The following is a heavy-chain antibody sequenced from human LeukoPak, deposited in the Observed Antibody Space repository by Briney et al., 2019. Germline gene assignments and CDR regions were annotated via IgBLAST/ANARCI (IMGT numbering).Heavy chain of an antibody. CDR1: GGSISSYY. J-gene: IGHJ4*02. Sequence: SETLSPTCTVSGGSISSYYWSWIRQPPGKGLEWIGYIYYSGSTNYNPSLKSRVTISVDTSKNQFSLKLSSVTAADTAVYYCARSPGATIDYWGQGTLVTVSS. CDR2: IYYSGST. D-gene: IGHD1-26*01. CDR3: ARSPGATIDY. V-gene: IGHV4-59*01.